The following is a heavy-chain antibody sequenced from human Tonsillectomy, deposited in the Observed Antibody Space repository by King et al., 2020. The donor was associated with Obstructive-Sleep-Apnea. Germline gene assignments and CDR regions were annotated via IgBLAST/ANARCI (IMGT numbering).Heavy chain of an antibody. D-gene: IGHD5-12*01. CDR1: GDSISSGGHY. Sequence: VQPQESGPGLVKPSQTLSLTCSVSGDSISSGGHYWSWIRQHPGKGLEWIGSIYYSGRTYYNPSLKSRVTISIDTSESQFSLKLSSVTAADTAVYYCARTPPYSANDHSPVEEGYFFAMDVWGQGTTVTVSS. CDR2: IYYSGRT. V-gene: IGHV4-31*03. J-gene: IGHJ6*02. CDR3: ARTPPYSANDHSPVEEGYFFAMDV.